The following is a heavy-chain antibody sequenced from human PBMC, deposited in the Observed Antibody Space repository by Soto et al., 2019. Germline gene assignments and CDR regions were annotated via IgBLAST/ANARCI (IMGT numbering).Heavy chain of an antibody. Sequence: GGSLRLSCAASGFTFSTNAMSWVRQAPGKGLEWVSTISGSATNTYYADSVKGRFTISRDNSRDTLYLEMNTLRAEDTAVYYCAKGASGLLWFCDFWGQGTLVTVSS. D-gene: IGHD3-10*01. CDR3: AKGASGLLWFCDF. V-gene: IGHV3-23*01. CDR2: ISGSATNT. J-gene: IGHJ4*02. CDR1: GFTFSTNA.